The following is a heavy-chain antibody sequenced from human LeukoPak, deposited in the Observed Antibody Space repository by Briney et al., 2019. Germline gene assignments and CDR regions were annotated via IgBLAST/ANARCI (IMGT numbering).Heavy chain of an antibody. V-gene: IGHV3-7*01. CDR3: ARVRTGLARSPYYFDY. CDR1: AFTFSGYW. J-gene: IGHJ4*02. CDR2: INQDGSEK. D-gene: IGHD6-19*01. Sequence: GGTLRLSCAASAFTFSGYWMSWVRQAPGKGLEWVANINQDGSEKYYVASVKGRSIISRDNAKNSLYLQMNSLRAEDTAVYYCARVRTGLARSPYYFDYWGQGTLVTVSS.